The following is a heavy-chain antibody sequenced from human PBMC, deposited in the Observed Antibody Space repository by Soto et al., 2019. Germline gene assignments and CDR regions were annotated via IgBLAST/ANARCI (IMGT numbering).Heavy chain of an antibody. J-gene: IGHJ6*02. V-gene: IGHV1-8*01. CDR3: ARGGGWSGYYRYYYYYGMDV. CDR2: MNPNSGNT. Sequence: ASVKVSCKASGYTFTSYDINWVRQATGQGREWMGWMNPNSGNTGYAQKFQGRVTMTRNTSISTAYMELSSLRSEDTAVYYCARGGGWSGYYRYYYYYGMDVWGQGXTVTVSS. D-gene: IGHD3-3*01. CDR1: GYTFTSYD.